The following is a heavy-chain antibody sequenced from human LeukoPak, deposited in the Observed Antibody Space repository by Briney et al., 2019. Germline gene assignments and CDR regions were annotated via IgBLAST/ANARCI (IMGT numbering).Heavy chain of an antibody. CDR2: ISHSGST. V-gene: IGHV4-30-2*01. CDR1: GGSISSGGYS. CDR3: AVVTWIQLWSTRYYFDY. Sequence: SETLSLTCTVSGGSISSGGYSWNWIRQPPGKGLEWIGYISHSGSTYYNPSLKSRVTISVDRSKNQFSLKLSSVTAADTAVYYCAVVTWIQLWSTRYYFDYWGQGTLVTVSS. J-gene: IGHJ4*02. D-gene: IGHD5-18*01.